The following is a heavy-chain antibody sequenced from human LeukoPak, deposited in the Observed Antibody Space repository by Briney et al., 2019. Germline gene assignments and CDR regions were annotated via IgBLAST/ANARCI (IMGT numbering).Heavy chain of an antibody. CDR3: ATMRGNYASFFDY. Sequence: PGGSLRPSCAASGFTFSNYEMNWVRQAPGKGLEWVSYISSSGITIRYADSVKDRFTISRDNAKSSLYLQMNSLRAEDTAVYYCATMRGNYASFFDYWGQGTLVTVSS. V-gene: IGHV3-48*03. CDR2: ISSSGITI. CDR1: GFTFSNYE. D-gene: IGHD1-26*01. J-gene: IGHJ4*02.